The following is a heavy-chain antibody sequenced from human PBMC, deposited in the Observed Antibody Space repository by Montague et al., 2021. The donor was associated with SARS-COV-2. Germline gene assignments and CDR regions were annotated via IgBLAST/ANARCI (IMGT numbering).Heavy chain of an antibody. CDR1: GYSFTSYW. J-gene: IGHJ3*02. V-gene: IGHV5-51*07. D-gene: IGHD3-22*01. CDR3: ARVTDYYYDTSGYWDAFDI. CDR2: IYPGDSDT. Sequence: QSGAEVKEPGESLKISCKGSGYSFTSYWIGWVHQMPGKGLEWMGIIYPGDSDTRYSPSFQGQVTISADKSISTAYLQWSSLKASDTAIYYCARVTDYYYDTSGYWDAFDIWGQGTMVTASS.